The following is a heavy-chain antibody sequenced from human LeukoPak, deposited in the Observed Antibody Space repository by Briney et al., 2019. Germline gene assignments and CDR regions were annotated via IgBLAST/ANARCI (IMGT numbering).Heavy chain of an antibody. CDR3: AIDNLGFGDLNACDI. CDR2: IKQDGSEK. CDR1: GFTFSSYW. Sequence: GGSLRLSCAASGFTFSSYWMSWVRQAPGKGLEWVANIKQDGSEKYYVDSVKGRFTISRDNAKNSLYLQMNSLRAEDTAVYYCAIDNLGFGDLNACDIWGQGTMVTVSS. J-gene: IGHJ3*02. V-gene: IGHV3-7*01. D-gene: IGHD3-10*01.